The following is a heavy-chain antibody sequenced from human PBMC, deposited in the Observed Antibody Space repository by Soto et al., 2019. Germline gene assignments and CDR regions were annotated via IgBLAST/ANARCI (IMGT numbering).Heavy chain of an antibody. CDR1: GCTFSSYG. D-gene: IGHD2-15*01. CDR2: IWYDGSNK. CDR3: ARVHCSGGSCYSPHFDY. J-gene: IGHJ4*02. V-gene: IGHV3-33*01. Sequence: QVHLFESGGGVGQPGRSLRLSCAASGCTFSSYGMHWVRQAPGKGLEWVAVIWYDGSNKYYADSVKGRFTISRDNSKNTLYLQMNSLRAEDTAVYYCARVHCSGGSCYSPHFDYWGQGTLVTVSS.